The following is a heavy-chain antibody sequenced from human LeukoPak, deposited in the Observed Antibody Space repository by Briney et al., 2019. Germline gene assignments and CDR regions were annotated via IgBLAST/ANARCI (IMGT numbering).Heavy chain of an antibody. CDR1: GFPFNNYA. V-gene: IGHV3-30-3*01. Sequence: GGSLRLSCAASGFPFNNYAMHWVRQAPGKGLEWVAFISYDGTNKYYTDSVKGRFTVSRDNSKNTLYLQMDSLRAEDTAVYYCARDCCGEWYFFDLWGQGTLVTVSS. CDR3: ARDCCGEWYFFDL. D-gene: IGHD3-10*01. CDR2: ISYDGTNK. J-gene: IGHJ4*02.